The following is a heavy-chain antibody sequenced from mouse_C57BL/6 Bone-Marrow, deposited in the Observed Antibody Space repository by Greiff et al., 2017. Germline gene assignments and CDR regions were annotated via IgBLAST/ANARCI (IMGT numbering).Heavy chain of an antibody. J-gene: IGHJ1*03. CDR3: ARPYYSNDWYFDV. CDR2: IYPGSGST. V-gene: IGHV1-55*01. D-gene: IGHD2-5*01. Sequence: VQLQQPGAELVKPGASVKMSCKASGYTFTSYWITWVKQRPGQGLEWIGDIYPGSGSTTYNEKFKSKATLTVDTSSSTASMQLSSLTSEDSAVYYCARPYYSNDWYFDVWGTGTTVTVSS. CDR1: GYTFTSYW.